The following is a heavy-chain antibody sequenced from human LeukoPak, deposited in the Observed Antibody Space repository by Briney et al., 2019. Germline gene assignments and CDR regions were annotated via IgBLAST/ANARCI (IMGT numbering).Heavy chain of an antibody. CDR3: ARDYRMVRGVKGYFDY. Sequence: PGGSLRLSCAASGFTFSSYSMNWVRQAPGKGLEWVSSISSSSSYIYYADSVKGRFTISRDNAKNSLYLQMNSLRAEDTAVYYCARDYRMVRGVKGYFDYWGQGTLVTVSS. D-gene: IGHD3-10*01. CDR1: GFTFSSYS. CDR2: ISSSSSYI. J-gene: IGHJ4*02. V-gene: IGHV3-21*01.